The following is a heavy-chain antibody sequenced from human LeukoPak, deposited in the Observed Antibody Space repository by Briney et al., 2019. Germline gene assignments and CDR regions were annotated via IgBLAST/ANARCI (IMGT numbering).Heavy chain of an antibody. CDR1: GYTFTSYG. J-gene: IGHJ6*02. CDR2: INPNSGGT. D-gene: IGHD3-9*01. V-gene: IGHV1-2*06. Sequence: ASVKVSCKASGYTFTSYGISWVRQAPGQGLEWMGRINPNSGGTNYAQKFQGRVTMTRDTSISTAYMELSRLRSDDTAVYYCARSPDILTGYHYYYYGMDVWGQGTTVTVSS. CDR3: ARSPDILTGYHYYYYGMDV.